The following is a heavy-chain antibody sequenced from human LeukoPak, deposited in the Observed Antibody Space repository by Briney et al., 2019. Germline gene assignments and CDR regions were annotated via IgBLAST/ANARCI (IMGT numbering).Heavy chain of an antibody. D-gene: IGHD1-1*01. Sequence: ASVKVSCKTSGYIFTDYYIHWVRQARGQGLEWMGWINPNSGGTKYAQKFQGRVTMTRDTSITTAYMELSRLRSDDMAVYYCARRAVEYNWNDFDFWGQGTLVTVSS. V-gene: IGHV1-2*02. J-gene: IGHJ4*02. CDR3: ARRAVEYNWNDFDF. CDR2: INPNSGGT. CDR1: GYIFTDYY.